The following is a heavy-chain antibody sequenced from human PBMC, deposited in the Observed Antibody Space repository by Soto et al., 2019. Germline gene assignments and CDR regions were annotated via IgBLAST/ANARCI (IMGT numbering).Heavy chain of an antibody. CDR2: INRIGSA. CDR3: ARGGVDMIRGITGKRTWLDP. V-gene: IGHV4-34*01. D-gene: IGHD3-10*01. J-gene: IGHJ5*02. CDR1: GGSFSSYY. Sequence: QVQLQQWGDGLLKPSETLSLTCAVYGGSFSSYYWNWIRQSPGKGLEWIGDINRIGSANYYPSLTGRVTMSVDSSKNQFYLRLTSVTAADTAMYYCARGGVDMIRGITGKRTWLDPWGQGTLVIVS.